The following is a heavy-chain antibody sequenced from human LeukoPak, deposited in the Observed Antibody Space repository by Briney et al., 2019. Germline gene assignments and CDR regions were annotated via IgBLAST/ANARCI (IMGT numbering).Heavy chain of an antibody. J-gene: IGHJ4*02. CDR3: ARLPIAAASSYFDY. Sequence: SETLSLTCTVSGGSISGYYWSWIRQPPGKGLEWIGYIYYSGSTNYNPSLKSRVTISADTSKNQFSLMLSSVTAADTAVYYCARLPIAAASSYFDYWGQGTLVTVSS. CDR2: IYYSGST. V-gene: IGHV4-59*08. CDR1: GGSISGYY. D-gene: IGHD6-13*01.